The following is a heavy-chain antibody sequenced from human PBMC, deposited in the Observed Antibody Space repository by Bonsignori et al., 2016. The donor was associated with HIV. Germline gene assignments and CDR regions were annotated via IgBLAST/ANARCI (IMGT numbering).Heavy chain of an antibody. D-gene: IGHD6-19*01. J-gene: IGHJ2*01. CDR3: ARRRWLTYWYFDL. Sequence: RQAPGKGLEWIGEINHSGSTNYNPSLKSRVTISVDTSKNQFSLKLSSVTAADTAVYYCARRRWLTYWYFDLWGRGTLVTVSS. CDR2: INHSGST. V-gene: IGHV4-34*01.